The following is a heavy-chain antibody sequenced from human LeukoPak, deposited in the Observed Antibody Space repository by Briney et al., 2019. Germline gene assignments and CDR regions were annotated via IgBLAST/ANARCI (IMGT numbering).Heavy chain of an antibody. D-gene: IGHD6-13*01. V-gene: IGHV3-30*02. Sequence: GGSLRLSCAASGFTFSSYGMHWVRQAPGKGLEWVAFIRYDESKKYYADSVKGRFTISRDNSKNTLYLQMNSLTVEDTAVYYCAKADSSSRPDYWGQGTLVTVSS. CDR2: IRYDESKK. J-gene: IGHJ4*02. CDR1: GFTFSSYG. CDR3: AKADSSSRPDY.